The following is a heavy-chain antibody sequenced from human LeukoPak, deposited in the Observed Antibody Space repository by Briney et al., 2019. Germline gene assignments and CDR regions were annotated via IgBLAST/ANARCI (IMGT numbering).Heavy chain of an antibody. V-gene: IGHV4-61*02. CDR3: ATENRNSCGFPNWFGH. CDR1: GVSISSGSDY. J-gene: IGHJ5*02. CDR2: IYTRGST. D-gene: IGHD5-18*01. Sequence: SETQTLTCTVSGVSISSGSDYWSWIRQPAGKGVEWIGRIYTRGSTNYNPSLKSRVTISVDTSKNQFSLMLSCVTAADTAVYYCATENRNSCGFPNWFGHWGQGTLVTVSS.